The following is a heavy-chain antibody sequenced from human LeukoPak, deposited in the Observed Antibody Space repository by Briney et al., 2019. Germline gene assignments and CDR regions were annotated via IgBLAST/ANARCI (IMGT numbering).Heavy chain of an antibody. CDR3: ATMGPGYSSSWYGKYFQH. CDR2: FDPEDGER. D-gene: IGHD6-13*01. CDR1: GYTLTELS. V-gene: IGHV1-24*01. Sequence: ASVKVSCKGSGYTLTELSMHWVRQAPGKGREGMGGFDPEDGERIYAQKFQGRLTMTEDTSTHTAYMELSSLRSEDTAVYYCATMGPGYSSSWYGKYFQHWGQGTLVTVSS. J-gene: IGHJ1*01.